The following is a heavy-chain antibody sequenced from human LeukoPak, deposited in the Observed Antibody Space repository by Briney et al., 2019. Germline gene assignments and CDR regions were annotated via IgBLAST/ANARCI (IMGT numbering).Heavy chain of an antibody. CDR1: GDSVTSGSYY. Sequence: PSETLSLTCTVSGDSVTSGSYYWSWIRQPPGKGLEWIGEINHSGSTNYNPSLKSRVTISVDTSKNQFSLKLSSVTAADTAVYYCASGGYSGYDDYYYYGMDVWGKGTTVTVSS. CDR3: ASGGYSGYDDYYYYGMDV. J-gene: IGHJ6*04. V-gene: IGHV4-39*07. D-gene: IGHD5-12*01. CDR2: INHSGST.